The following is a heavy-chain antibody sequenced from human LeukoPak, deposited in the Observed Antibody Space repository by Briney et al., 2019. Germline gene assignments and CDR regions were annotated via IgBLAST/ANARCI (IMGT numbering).Heavy chain of an antibody. D-gene: IGHD6-19*01. V-gene: IGHV3-30*18. CDR1: GFTFSTYG. Sequence: GRSLRLSCGASGFTFSTYGMHWVRQAPGKGLEWVAVISHDESDKHYADSVKGRFSISRDNSKNTLYLQTNSLRGEDTAVYYCAKDLSGGWSLDYWGQGTLVTVSS. J-gene: IGHJ4*02. CDR2: ISHDESDK. CDR3: AKDLSGGWSLDY.